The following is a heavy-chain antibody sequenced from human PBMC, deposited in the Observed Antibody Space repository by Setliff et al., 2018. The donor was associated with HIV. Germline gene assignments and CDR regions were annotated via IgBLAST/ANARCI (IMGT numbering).Heavy chain of an antibody. V-gene: IGHV4-31*03. CDR3: AREGNSVDNWLDP. CDR1: GDPIFIGGYY. J-gene: IGHJ5*02. D-gene: IGHD1-26*01. CDR2: TYHTGKT. Sequence: SETLSLTCTVSGDPIFIGGYYWSWIRQHPGGGLEWIGYTYHTGKTYYNPSLQSRIIMSLDMSQNQVSLKLSSVAAADTAVYYCAREGNSVDNWLDPWGPGTLVTVSS.